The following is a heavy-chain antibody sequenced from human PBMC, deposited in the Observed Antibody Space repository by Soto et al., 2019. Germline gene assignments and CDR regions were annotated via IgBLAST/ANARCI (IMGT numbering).Heavy chain of an antibody. V-gene: IGHV1-24*01. D-gene: IGHD3-10*01. CDR1: GYTLTELS. Sequence: QVQLVQSGAEVKKPGASVKVSCKVSGYTLTELSMHWVRQAPGKGLEWMGGFDPEDGETIYAQKFQGRVTMTEDTSTDTAYMGLSSLRSEDTGVYYCATPYGSGSLYYYGMDVWGQGTTVTVSS. CDR3: ATPYGSGSLYYYGMDV. CDR2: FDPEDGET. J-gene: IGHJ6*02.